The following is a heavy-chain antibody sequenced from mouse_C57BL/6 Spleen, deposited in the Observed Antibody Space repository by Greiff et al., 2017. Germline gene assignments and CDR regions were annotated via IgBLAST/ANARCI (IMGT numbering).Heavy chain of an antibody. CDR2: IDPETGGT. D-gene: IGHD1-1*01. CDR3: TPYYYGSSYWYFDV. V-gene: IGHV1-15*01. Sequence: QVHVKQSGAELVRPGASVTLSCKASGYTFTDYEMHWVKQPPVHGLEWIGAIDPETGGTAYNQKFKGKAILTADKSSSTAYMWLRSLTSEYSAVYYCTPYYYGSSYWYFDVWGTGTTVTVSS. CDR1: GYTFTDYE. J-gene: IGHJ1*03.